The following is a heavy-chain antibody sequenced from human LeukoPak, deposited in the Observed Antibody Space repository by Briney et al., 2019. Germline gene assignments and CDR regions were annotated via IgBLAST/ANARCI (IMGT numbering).Heavy chain of an antibody. V-gene: IGHV4-39*07. CDR3: AVRCSSTSCYLDY. D-gene: IGHD2-2*01. CDR2: INHSGST. J-gene: IGHJ4*02. CDR1: GGSISSSSYY. Sequence: PSETLSLTCTVSGGSISSSSYYWGWIRQPPGKGLEWIGEINHSGSTNYNPSLKSRVTISVDTSKNQFSLKLSSVTAADTAVYYCAVRCSSTSCYLDYWGQGTLVTVSS.